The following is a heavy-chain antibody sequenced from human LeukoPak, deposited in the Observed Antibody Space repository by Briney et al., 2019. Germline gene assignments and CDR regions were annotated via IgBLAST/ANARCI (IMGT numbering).Heavy chain of an antibody. CDR2: IGTAGDT. V-gene: IGHV3-13*01. J-gene: IGHJ3*02. CDR1: GFTFSSYD. Sequence: GGSLRLSCAASGFTFSSYDMHWVRQATGKGLEWVSAIGTAGDTYYPDSVKGRFTISRDHSNNTLYLQMNSLRAEDTAMYYCARDFRRASDAFDIWGQGTMVTVSS. CDR3: ARDFRRASDAFDI.